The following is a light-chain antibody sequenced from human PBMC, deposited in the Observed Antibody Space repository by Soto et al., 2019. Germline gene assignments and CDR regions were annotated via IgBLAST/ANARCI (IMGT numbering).Light chain of an antibody. V-gene: IGLV2-8*01. CDR2: EVS. Sequence: QSVLTQPPSASGSPGQSVTISCTGTSSDVGAYNYVSWYQQHPGKAPKLMIYEVSKRPSGVPDRFSGSKSGNTASLTVSGLQAEDEAHYYCSSYTGSSNLVFGGGTKLNVL. J-gene: IGLJ3*02. CDR1: SSDVGAYNY. CDR3: SSYTGSSNLV.